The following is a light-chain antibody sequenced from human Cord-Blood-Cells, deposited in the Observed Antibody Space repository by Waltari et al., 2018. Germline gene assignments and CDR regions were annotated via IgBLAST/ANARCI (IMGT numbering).Light chain of an antibody. CDR2: TAS. V-gene: IGKV1-39*01. J-gene: IGKJ2*01. Sequence: DIQITQSPSFLPAFVGERVTLTCRASQSISSYLDWYQQKPGNAPKLLIYTASSLQSGVPSRFSGSGSGTDFTLTISSLQPEDFATYYCQQYNSNPYTFGQGTKLEIK. CDR3: QQYNSNPYT. CDR1: QSISSY.